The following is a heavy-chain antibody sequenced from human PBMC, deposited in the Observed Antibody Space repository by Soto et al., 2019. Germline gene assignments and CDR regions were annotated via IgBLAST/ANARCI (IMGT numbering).Heavy chain of an antibody. Sequence: PSETLSLTCTVSGDSITSNSYFWAWIRQPPGKGLEWIGSIYYSGSTYYNPSLKSRVTISVDTSKNQFSLKLSSVTAADTAVYYCARRGYCSGGSCYPTPFDYWGQGTLVTVSS. CDR2: IYYSGST. CDR1: GDSITSNSYF. CDR3: ARRGYCSGGSCYPTPFDY. D-gene: IGHD2-15*01. V-gene: IGHV4-39*01. J-gene: IGHJ4*02.